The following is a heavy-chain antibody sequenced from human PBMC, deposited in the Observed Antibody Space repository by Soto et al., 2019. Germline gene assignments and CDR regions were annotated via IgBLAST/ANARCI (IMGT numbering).Heavy chain of an antibody. J-gene: IGHJ1*01. V-gene: IGHV1-69*01. CDR3: ARDGAIAAAGIGWWSAPAAEYYEH. CDR1: GSTFSSYA. Sequence: QVQLVQSGAEVKKPGSSVKVSCKASGSTFSSYAISWVRQAPGQGLEWMGGIIPIFDTANYAQKFQGRAKITAYESKSTAYMELSSLRSEETAVYYCARDGAIAAAGIGWWSAPAAEYYEHWGQGTLVTVSS. D-gene: IGHD6-13*01. CDR2: IIPIFDTA.